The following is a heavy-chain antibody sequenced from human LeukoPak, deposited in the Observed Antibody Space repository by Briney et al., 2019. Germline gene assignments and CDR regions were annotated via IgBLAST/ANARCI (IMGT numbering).Heavy chain of an antibody. J-gene: IGHJ6*03. CDR3: AREVRYFDWSGLGYYYYMDV. CDR2: INHSGST. CDR1: GGSFSGYY. Sequence: SETLSLTCAVYGGSFSGYYWSWIRQPPGKGLEWIGEINHSGSTNYNPSLKSRVTISVDTSKNQFSLKLSSVTAADTAVYYCAREVRYFDWSGLGYYYYMDVWGKGTTVTISS. D-gene: IGHD3-9*01. V-gene: IGHV4-34*01.